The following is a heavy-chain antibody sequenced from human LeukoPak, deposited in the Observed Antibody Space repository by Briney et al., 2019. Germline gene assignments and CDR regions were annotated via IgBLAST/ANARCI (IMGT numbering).Heavy chain of an antibody. CDR3: AREDYTGWFDP. D-gene: IGHD4-11*01. J-gene: IGHJ5*02. CDR1: GSSISSGSYY. V-gene: IGHV4-61*02. CDR2: IYTSGNT. Sequence: TPSLTWSGPGSSISSGSYYWGWIRQPAGKGLGWIGRIYTSGNTNYNPSLKSSVNIPGETPKNQVSLKLSSVTAAHTAVYYCAREDYTGWFDPWGQGTLVTVSS.